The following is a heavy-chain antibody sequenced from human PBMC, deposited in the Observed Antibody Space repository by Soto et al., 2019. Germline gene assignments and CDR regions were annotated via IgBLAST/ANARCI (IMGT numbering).Heavy chain of an antibody. Sequence: GGSLRLSCVVSGFTFSDHHMDWVRQAPGEGLEWVARIRPKASSYTTEYAASVIGRFTISRDDSKNSLYLQMNMLITEDSAMYYCTRTVRSGSYYYSDYWGPGTLVTVSS. CDR3: TRTVRSGSYYYSDY. V-gene: IGHV3-72*01. D-gene: IGHD3-22*01. CDR1: GFTFSDHH. CDR2: IRPKASSYTT. J-gene: IGHJ4*02.